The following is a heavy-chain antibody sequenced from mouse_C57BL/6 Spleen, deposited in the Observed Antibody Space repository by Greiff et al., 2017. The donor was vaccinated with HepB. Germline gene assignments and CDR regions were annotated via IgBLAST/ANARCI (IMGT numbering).Heavy chain of an antibody. J-gene: IGHJ4*01. CDR1: GFSFNTYA. CDR2: IRSKSNNYAT. CDR3: VRHPLYYSNFYYAMDY. Sequence: EVQLQQSGGGLVQPKGSLKLSCAASGFSFNTYAMNWVRQAPGKGLEWVARIRSKSNNYATYYADSVKDRFTISRDDSESMLYLQMNNLKTEDTAMYYCVRHPLYYSNFYYAMDYWGQGTSVTVSS. D-gene: IGHD2-5*01. V-gene: IGHV10-1*01.